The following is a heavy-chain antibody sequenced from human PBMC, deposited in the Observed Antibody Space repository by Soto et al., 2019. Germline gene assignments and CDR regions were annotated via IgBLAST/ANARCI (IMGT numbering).Heavy chain of an antibody. D-gene: IGHD4-17*01. Sequence: SETLSLTCTVSGGSISSSSYYWGWIRQPPGKGLEWIGSIYYSGSTYYNPSLKSRVTISVDTSKNQFSLKLSSVTAADTAVYYCACSTVTDSYYYYYMDVWGKGTTVTVSS. CDR1: GGSISSSSYY. J-gene: IGHJ6*03. CDR2: IYYSGST. CDR3: ACSTVTDSYYYYYMDV. V-gene: IGHV4-39*01.